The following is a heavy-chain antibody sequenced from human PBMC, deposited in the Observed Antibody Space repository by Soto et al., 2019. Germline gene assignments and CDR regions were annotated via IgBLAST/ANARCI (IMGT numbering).Heavy chain of an antibody. CDR1: GYTFTGYY. J-gene: IGHJ6*02. Sequence: ASVKVSCKASGYTFTGYYMHWVRQAPGQGLEWMGWINPNSGGTNYAQKFQGRVTMTRDTSISTAYMELSRLRSDDTAVYYCARVLRYCSCGSCYSHYYYYGMDVWGQGTTVTVSS. CDR3: ARVLRYCSCGSCYSHYYYYGMDV. D-gene: IGHD2-15*01. CDR2: INPNSGGT. V-gene: IGHV1-2*02.